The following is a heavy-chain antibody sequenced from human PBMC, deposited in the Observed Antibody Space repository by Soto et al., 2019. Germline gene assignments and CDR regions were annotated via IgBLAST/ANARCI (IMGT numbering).Heavy chain of an antibody. V-gene: IGHV1-2*04. CDR2: INPKSGGT. J-gene: IGHJ6*02. CDR1: GYSFTDYH. CDR3: ARGDSTDCSNGVCSFFYNHDMDV. D-gene: IGHD2-8*01. Sequence: VKVSCKASGYSFTDYHIHWVRQAPGQGLEWLGRINPKSGGTSTAQKFQGWVTMTTDTSISTASMELTRLTSDDTAIYYCARGDSTDCSNGVCSFFYNHDMDVWGQGTTVAVSS.